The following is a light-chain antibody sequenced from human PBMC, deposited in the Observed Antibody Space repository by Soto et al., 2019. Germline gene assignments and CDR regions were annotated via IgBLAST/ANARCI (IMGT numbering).Light chain of an antibody. CDR1: SSDVGGYNS. Sequence: QSALTQPASVSGSPGLSIAISCTGTSSDVGGYNSVSWYQQHPGKAPKLMIYDVSNRPSGVSNRFSGSKSGNTASLTISGLQAEDEDDYYCSSYTTGGSYVFGTGTKLTVL. V-gene: IGLV2-14*01. CDR2: DVS. J-gene: IGLJ1*01. CDR3: SSYTTGGSYV.